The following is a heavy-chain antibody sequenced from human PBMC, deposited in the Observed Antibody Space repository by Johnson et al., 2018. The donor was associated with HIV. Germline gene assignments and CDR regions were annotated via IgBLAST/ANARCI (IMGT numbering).Heavy chain of an antibody. CDR1: GFTFSSYA. D-gene: IGHD1-26*01. V-gene: IGHV3-30*04. Sequence: QVQLVESGGGVVQPGGSLRLSCAASGFTFSSYAMHWVRQAPGKGLEWVAVISYDGTYEFYADSVKGRFTISRDNSNNTLHLQMSSLRAEDTAIYYCVRGRIVDLRGGGFDIWGQGTKVTVSS. CDR3: VRGRIVDLRGGGFDI. CDR2: ISYDGTYE. J-gene: IGHJ3*02.